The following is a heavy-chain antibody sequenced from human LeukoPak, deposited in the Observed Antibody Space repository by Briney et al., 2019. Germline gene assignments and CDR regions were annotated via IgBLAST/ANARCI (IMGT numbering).Heavy chain of an antibody. CDR2: INPNSGGT. Sequence: ASVKVSCKASGYTFTGYYMHWVRQAPGQGLEWMGWINPNSGGTNYAQKFQGRVTMTRDTSISTAYMELSRLRSDDTAVYYCARVKRPAPTKSTAHYANFDCWGQGTLVTVSS. J-gene: IGHJ4*02. V-gene: IGHV1-2*02. D-gene: IGHD3-16*01. CDR1: GYTFTGYY. CDR3: ARVKRPAPTKSTAHYANFDC.